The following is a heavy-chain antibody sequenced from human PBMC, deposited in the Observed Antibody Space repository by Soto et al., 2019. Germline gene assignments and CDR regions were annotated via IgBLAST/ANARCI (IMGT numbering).Heavy chain of an antibody. D-gene: IGHD3-9*01. CDR3: ARVFDTYYFDS. J-gene: IGHJ4*02. V-gene: IGHV3-33*01. CDR1: GFTFSSYG. Sequence: GSLRLSCAASGFTFSSYGMHWVRQAPGKGLEWVAVIWSDGNNKYYADSVKGRFTISRDNSKKTLYLQMNSLGAEDTAVYYCARVFDTYYFDSWGQGNMVTVSS. CDR2: IWSDGNNK.